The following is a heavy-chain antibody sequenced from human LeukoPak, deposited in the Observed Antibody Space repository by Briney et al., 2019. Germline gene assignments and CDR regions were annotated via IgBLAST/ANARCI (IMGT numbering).Heavy chain of an antibody. CDR2: FYYSGSP. V-gene: IGHV4-59*12. CDR3: AKGRKYTSGYRVTELGSGYSDY. D-gene: IGHD5-18*01. CDR1: GGSMSSYY. Sequence: PSEPLSLTCTVSGGSMSSYYWNWIRHPPGEGLEWIGYFYYSGSPNYNPSLQSRVSILVYTSKNHFLLKLSIVNVADTAGFYCAKGRKYTSGYRVTELGSGYSDYWGQGTLVTVSS. J-gene: IGHJ4*02.